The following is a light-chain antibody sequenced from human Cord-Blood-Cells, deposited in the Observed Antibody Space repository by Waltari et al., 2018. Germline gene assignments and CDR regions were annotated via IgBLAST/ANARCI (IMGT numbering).Light chain of an antibody. CDR1: RTDVGGYNY. CDR3: SSYTSSSTYV. J-gene: IGLJ1*01. V-gene: IGLV2-14*01. CDR2: DVS. Sequence: QSALTQPASLSGSPRQSITTSCTGTRTDVGGYNYLSWYQQHPGKAPKLMIYDVSNRPSGVSNRFSGSKSGNTASLTISGLQAEDEADYYCSSYTSSSTYVFGTGTKVTVL.